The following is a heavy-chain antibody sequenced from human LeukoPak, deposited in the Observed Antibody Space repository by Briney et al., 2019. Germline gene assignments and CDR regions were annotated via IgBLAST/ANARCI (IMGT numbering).Heavy chain of an antibody. Sequence: GGSLRLSCVTSGFTFSSYWMHWVRKAPGKGLVWVSRIISDGSSATYADFVKGRFTISRDNAKSTLYLQMNSLRDEDTAVYYCVRDAKYCPDSWGQGTLVTVSS. V-gene: IGHV3-74*03. CDR2: IISDGSSA. CDR3: VRDAKYCPDS. J-gene: IGHJ5*02. D-gene: IGHD4/OR15-4a*01. CDR1: GFTFSSYW.